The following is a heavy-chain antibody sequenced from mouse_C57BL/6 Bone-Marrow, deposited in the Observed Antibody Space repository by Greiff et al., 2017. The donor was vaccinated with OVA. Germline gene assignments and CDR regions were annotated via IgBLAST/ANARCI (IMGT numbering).Heavy chain of an antibody. CDR1: GYTFTSYW. CDR3: AIYYYGSSYDWYFDV. CDR2: IHPSDSDT. Sequence: QVHVKQPGAELVKPGASVKVSCKASGYTFTSYWMHWVKQRPGQGLEWIGRIHPSDSDTNYNQKFKGKATLTVDKSSSTAYMQLSSLTSEDSAVYYCAIYYYGSSYDWYFDVWGTGTTVTVSS. J-gene: IGHJ1*03. D-gene: IGHD1-1*01. V-gene: IGHV1-74*01.